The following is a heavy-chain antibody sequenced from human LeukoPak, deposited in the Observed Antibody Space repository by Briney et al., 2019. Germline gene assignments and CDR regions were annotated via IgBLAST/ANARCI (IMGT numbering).Heavy chain of an antibody. V-gene: IGHV3-7*03. CDR3: AKDNRRHYTSGPNPDSLH. Sequence: GGSLRLSCAASGFTFGNFWMNWIRQAPGKGLEWVASITPEGGDKYCVDAVKGRFTISRDNAKNSLYLQMDSLRVEDTAFYYCAKDNRRHYTSGPNPDSLHWGQGALVTVSS. J-gene: IGHJ4*02. CDR2: ITPEGGDK. D-gene: IGHD6-19*01. CDR1: GFTFGNFW.